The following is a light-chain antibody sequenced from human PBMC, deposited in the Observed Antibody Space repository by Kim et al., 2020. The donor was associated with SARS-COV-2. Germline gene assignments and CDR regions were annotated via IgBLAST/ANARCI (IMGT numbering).Light chain of an antibody. V-gene: IGKV1-39*01. J-gene: IGKJ4*01. CDR2: AAS. CDR1: QSISSY. Sequence: DIQMTQSPSSLSASVGDRVTITCRASQSISSYLNWYQQKPGKAPKLLIFAASSLQSGGPSRFSGSGSGTDFTLIISSLQPEDFGTYYCQQSYSTPPLTFGGGTKVDIK. CDR3: QQSYSTPPLT.